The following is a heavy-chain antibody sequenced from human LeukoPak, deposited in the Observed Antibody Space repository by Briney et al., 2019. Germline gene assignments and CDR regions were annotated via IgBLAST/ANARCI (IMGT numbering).Heavy chain of an antibody. CDR1: GFTFSSYS. J-gene: IGHJ3*01. D-gene: IGHD3-9*01. V-gene: IGHV3-21*01. CDR3: ARAPQYFDWSNGFDL. CDR2: IGSSSSYI. Sequence: PGGSLRLSCGASGFTFSSYSMNWVRQAPGKGLEWVSSIGSSSSYIYYADSVKGRFTISRDNAKNSLYLQMSSLRAEDTAVYYCARAPQYFDWSNGFDLWGQGTMVTVSS.